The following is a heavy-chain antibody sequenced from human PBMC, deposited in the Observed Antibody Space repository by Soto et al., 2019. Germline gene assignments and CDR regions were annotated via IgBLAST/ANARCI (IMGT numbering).Heavy chain of an antibody. CDR2: ISAYNGNT. CDR3: ATESRAVTLYYYYGMDV. CDR1: GYTFTSNG. V-gene: IGHV1-18*01. D-gene: IGHD2-21*02. Sequence: GASVKVSCKASGYTFTSNGIRWVRQAPRQGLEWMGWISAYNGNTNYAQKFQGRVTMTEDTSTDTAYMELSSLRSEDTAVYYCATESRAVTLYYYYGMDVWGQGTTVTVSS. J-gene: IGHJ6*02.